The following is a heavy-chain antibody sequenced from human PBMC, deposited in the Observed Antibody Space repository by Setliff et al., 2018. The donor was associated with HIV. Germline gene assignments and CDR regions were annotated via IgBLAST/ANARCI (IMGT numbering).Heavy chain of an antibody. CDR3: ATDFVSGFLEWLTFDY. D-gene: IGHD3-3*01. V-gene: IGHV1-69*08. Sequence: SVKVSCKASGGSFSAYRINWLRQAPGQGPEWMGKIIPITGTVTYAQNFQGRLTITADRFTSTVYMELSSLHSDDTAVYYCATDFVSGFLEWLTFDYWGQGTLVTVS. CDR1: GGSFSAYR. J-gene: IGHJ4*02. CDR2: IIPITGTV.